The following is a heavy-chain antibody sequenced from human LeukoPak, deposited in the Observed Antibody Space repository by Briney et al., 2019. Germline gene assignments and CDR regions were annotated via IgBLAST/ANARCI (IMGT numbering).Heavy chain of an antibody. Sequence: SQTLSLTCTVSGGSISSGGYYWSWIRQHPGKGLEWIGYIYYSGSTYYNPSLKSRVTISVDTSKNQFSLKLSSVTAADTAVYYCARDPDYGDTGGAFDIWGQGTMVTVSS. V-gene: IGHV4-31*03. J-gene: IGHJ3*02. CDR3: ARDPDYGDTGGAFDI. D-gene: IGHD4-17*01. CDR2: IYYSGST. CDR1: GGSISSGGYY.